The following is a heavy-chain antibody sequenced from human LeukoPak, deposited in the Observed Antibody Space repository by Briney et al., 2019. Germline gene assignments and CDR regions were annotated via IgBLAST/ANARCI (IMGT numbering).Heavy chain of an antibody. V-gene: IGHV3-20*04. CDR3: ARDKAFDI. CDR2: INWNGGST. CDR1: GFTVSSNY. J-gene: IGHJ3*02. Sequence: GGSLRLSCAASGFTVSSNYMSWVRQAPGKGLEWVSGINWNGGSTNYADSVKGRFTISRDNAKNSLYLQMISLRAEDTALYYCARDKAFDIWGQGTMVTVSS.